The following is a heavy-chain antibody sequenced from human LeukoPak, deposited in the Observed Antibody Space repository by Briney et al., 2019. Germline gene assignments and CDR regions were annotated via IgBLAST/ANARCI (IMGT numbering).Heavy chain of an antibody. D-gene: IGHD3-22*01. V-gene: IGHV4-31*03. CDR1: GGSISSGGYY. Sequence: SETLSLTCTVSGGSISSGGYYWSWIRQHPGKGLEWIGYIYYSGSTYYNPSLKSRVTISVDTSKNQFSLKLSSVTAADTAVYYCARGSGMIDAFDIWGQGQWSPSLQ. CDR2: IYYSGST. CDR3: ARGSGMIDAFDI. J-gene: IGHJ3*02.